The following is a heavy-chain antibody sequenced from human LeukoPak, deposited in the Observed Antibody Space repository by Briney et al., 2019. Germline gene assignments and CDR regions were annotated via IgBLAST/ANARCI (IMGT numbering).Heavy chain of an antibody. Sequence: PGGSLRLSCAASGFSVNDYYMSWIRQAPGKGLEWVSDIGSSDNRIAYGDSVRGRFTISRDIAKNSLYLQVNMLRVEDTAGYYCARELVAGTFDYWGRGTLVTVSS. CDR1: GFSVNDYY. V-gene: IGHV3-11*01. CDR2: IGSSDNRI. D-gene: IGHD1-7*01. CDR3: ARELVAGTFDY. J-gene: IGHJ4*02.